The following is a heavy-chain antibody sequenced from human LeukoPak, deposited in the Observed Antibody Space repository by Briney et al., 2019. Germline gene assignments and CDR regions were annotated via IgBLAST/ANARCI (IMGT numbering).Heavy chain of an antibody. CDR2: IYYSGST. D-gene: IGHD4-23*01. V-gene: IGHV4-59*12. J-gene: IGHJ4*02. Sequence: SETLSLTCTVSGGSISSYYWSWIRQPPGKGLEWIGYIYYSGSTNYNPSLKSRVTISVDTSKNQFSLKLSSVTAADTAVYYCARRRWQYYFDYWGQGTLVTVSS. CDR3: ARRRWQYYFDY. CDR1: GGSISSYY.